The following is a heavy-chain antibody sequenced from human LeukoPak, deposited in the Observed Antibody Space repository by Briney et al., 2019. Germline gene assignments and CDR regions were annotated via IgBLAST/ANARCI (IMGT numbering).Heavy chain of an antibody. CDR3: AIGGDQLLYYYYYFMDV. V-gene: IGHV1-69*05. CDR1: GGTFSSYA. Sequence: PWASVEVSCKASGGTFSSYAISWVRQAPGQGLEWMGGLMPIFGTESYAQKFQGRVTITTDESTSTAYMELSSLRYEDTAVYYCAIGGDQLLYYYYYFMDVWGKGTALTVSS. CDR2: LMPIFGTE. J-gene: IGHJ6*03. D-gene: IGHD2-2*01.